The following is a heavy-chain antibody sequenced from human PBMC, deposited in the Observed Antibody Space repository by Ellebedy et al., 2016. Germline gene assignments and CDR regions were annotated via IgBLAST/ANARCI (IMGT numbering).Heavy chain of an antibody. CDR3: ARGDARGAFDI. J-gene: IGHJ3*02. CDR2: IWYDGSNK. CDR1: GFTFSSYG. Sequence: GGSLRLXCAASGFTFSSYGMHWVRQAPGKGLEWVAVIWYDGSNKYYADSVKGRFTISRDNSKNTLYLQMNSLRAEDTAVYYCARGDARGAFDIWGQGTMVTVSS. V-gene: IGHV3-33*01.